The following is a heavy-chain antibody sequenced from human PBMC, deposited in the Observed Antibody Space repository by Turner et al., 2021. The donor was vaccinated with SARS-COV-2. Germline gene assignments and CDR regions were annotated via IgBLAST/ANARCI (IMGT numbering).Heavy chain of an antibody. CDR1: GFTFSTYS. CDR2: IDSSSSTI. Sequence: EVHLVESGGGLLPPGGSLRLSCVASGFTFSTYSMNWVRQAPGKGLEWVSYIDSSSSTIYYADSVKGRFTISRDNAKNSLYLQMNSLRADDTAVYYCASPFDYWGQGTLVTVSS. J-gene: IGHJ4*02. V-gene: IGHV3-48*01. CDR3: ASPFDY.